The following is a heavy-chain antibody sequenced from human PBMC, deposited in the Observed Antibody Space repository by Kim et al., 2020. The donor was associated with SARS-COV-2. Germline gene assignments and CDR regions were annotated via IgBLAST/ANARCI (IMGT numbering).Heavy chain of an antibody. V-gene: IGHV4-39*01. Sequence: SETLSLTCTVSGGSISSSSYYWGWIRQPPGKGLEWIGSIYYSGSTYYNPSLKSRVTISVDTSKNQFSLKLSSVTAADTAVYYCASHTRSYSSSWYSGGNWFDPWGQGTLVTVSS. D-gene: IGHD6-13*01. CDR2: IYYSGST. CDR1: GGSISSSSYY. J-gene: IGHJ5*02. CDR3: ASHTRSYSSSWYSGGNWFDP.